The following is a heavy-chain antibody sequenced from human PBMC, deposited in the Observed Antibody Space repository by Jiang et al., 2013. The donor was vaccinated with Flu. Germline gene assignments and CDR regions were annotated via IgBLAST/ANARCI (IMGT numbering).Heavy chain of an antibody. CDR1: GYILPTTG. CDR3: ARHALGSSGWHYFDD. J-gene: IGHJ4*02. CDR2: IDPRTSYT. D-gene: IGHD6-25*01. V-gene: IGHV5-10-1*01. Sequence: SGYILPTTGSPGCARCPGKGLEWMGRIDPRTSYTTYSPSFQGHVIISADKSITTAYLQWSSLEASDTAMYYCARHALGSSGWHYFDDWGQGTLVTVSS.